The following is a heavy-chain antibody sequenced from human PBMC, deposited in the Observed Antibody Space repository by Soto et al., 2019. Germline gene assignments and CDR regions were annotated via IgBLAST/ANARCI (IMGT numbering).Heavy chain of an antibody. CDR3: AREKGVAARPDADY. D-gene: IGHD6-6*01. CDR2: ISYDGSNK. CDR1: GFTFSSYA. V-gene: IGHV3-30-3*01. Sequence: GGSLRLSCAASGFTFSSYAMHWVRQAPGKGLEWVAVISYDGSNKYYADSVKGRFTISRDNSKNTLYLQMNSLRAEDTAVYYCAREKGVAARPDADYWGQGTLVTVSS. J-gene: IGHJ4*02.